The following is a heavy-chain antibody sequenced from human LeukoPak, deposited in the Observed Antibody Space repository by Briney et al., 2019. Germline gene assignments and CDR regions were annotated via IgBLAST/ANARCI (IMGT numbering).Heavy chain of an antibody. V-gene: IGHV4-59*01. CDR1: GRSISSYY. Sequence: PSETLSLTCTVSGRSISSYYWSWLRQPPGKGLEWLGYIYYSGSTNYNPSLKSRVTISVDTSKNQFSLKLSSVTAADTAVYYCARGQYSGYGSTLGYWGQGTLVTVSS. CDR3: ARGQYSGYGSTLGY. D-gene: IGHD5-12*01. CDR2: IYYSGST. J-gene: IGHJ4*02.